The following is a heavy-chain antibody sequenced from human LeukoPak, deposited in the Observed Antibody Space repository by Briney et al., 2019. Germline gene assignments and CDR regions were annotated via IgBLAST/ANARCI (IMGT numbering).Heavy chain of an antibody. Sequence: SETLSLTCTVPGGSISSSSYYWGWIRQPPGKGLEWTGSIYYRGSTYYNPSLKSRVTISVDTSKNQFSLKLSSVTAADTDVYYCASLGHVVGEYWGQGTLVTVSS. CDR1: GGSISSSSYY. D-gene: IGHD2-15*01. CDR2: IYYRGST. CDR3: ASLGHVVGEY. J-gene: IGHJ4*02. V-gene: IGHV4-39*01.